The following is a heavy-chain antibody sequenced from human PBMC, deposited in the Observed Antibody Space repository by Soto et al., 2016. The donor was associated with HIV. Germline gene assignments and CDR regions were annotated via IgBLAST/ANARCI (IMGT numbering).Heavy chain of an antibody. Sequence: QVQLVQSGAEVKKPGASVKVSCKASGYTFSSYDINWVRQATGQGLEWMGWMNPNSGNTGYAQKFQGSVTITRNTSISTAYMELSSLRSDDTAVYYCARDYYQYYYDSSGYLWDWGQGTLVTVSS. CDR1: GYTFSSYD. CDR2: MNPNSGNT. CDR3: ARDYYQYYYDSSGYLWD. V-gene: IGHV1-8*03. J-gene: IGHJ4*02. D-gene: IGHD3-22*01.